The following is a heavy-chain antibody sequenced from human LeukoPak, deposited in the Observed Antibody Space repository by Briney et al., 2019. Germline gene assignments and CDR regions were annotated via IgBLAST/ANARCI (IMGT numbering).Heavy chain of an antibody. CDR2: ISYGGSNK. CDR1: GFTFSSYG. D-gene: IGHD6-13*01. V-gene: IGHV3-30*18. J-gene: IGHJ4*02. Sequence: GGSLRLSCAASGFTFSSYGMHWVRQAPGKGLEWVAVISYGGSNKYYADSVKGRFTISRDNSKNTLYLQMNSLRAEDTAVYYCAKDGSKSSWYSVALSLDYWGQGTLVTVSS. CDR3: AKDGSKSSWYSVALSLDY.